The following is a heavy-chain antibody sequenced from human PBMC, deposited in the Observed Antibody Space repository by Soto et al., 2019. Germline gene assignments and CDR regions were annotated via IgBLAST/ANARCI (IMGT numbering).Heavy chain of an antibody. J-gene: IGHJ6*02. CDR1: GYSFTSYW. CDR2: IYPGDSDT. Sequence: GESLKISCKGSGYSFTSYWIGWVRQMPGKGLEWMGIIYPGDSDTRYSPSFQGQVTISADKSISTAYLQWSSLKASDTAMYYCARQGLSQDDYYYGMDVWGQVTTLTVSS. V-gene: IGHV5-51*01. CDR3: ARQGLSQDDYYYGMDV.